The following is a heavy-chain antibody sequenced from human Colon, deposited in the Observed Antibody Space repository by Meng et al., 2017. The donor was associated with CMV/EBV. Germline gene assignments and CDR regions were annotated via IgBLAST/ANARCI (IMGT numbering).Heavy chain of an antibody. CDR3: ARRFEYSSSYGVDV. D-gene: IGHD6-13*01. Sequence: GESLKISCVGSGLVFDLYSMAWVRQAPGRGLGWVANINEDGSETTYVQSMKGRLTISRDNTKNALYLQMNSLRAEDTAVYYCARRFEYSSSYGVDVWGQGTTVTVSS. J-gene: IGHJ6*02. CDR1: GLVFDLYS. V-gene: IGHV3-7*01. CDR2: INEDGSET.